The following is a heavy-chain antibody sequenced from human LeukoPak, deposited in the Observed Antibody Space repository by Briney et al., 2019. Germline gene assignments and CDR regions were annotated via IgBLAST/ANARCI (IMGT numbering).Heavy chain of an antibody. Sequence: ASVKVSCKASGYTFTSYGISWERQAPGQGLEWMGWISAYNGNTNYAQKLQGRVTMTTDTSTSTAYMELRSLRSDDTAVYYCARDTGDIVVVVAATPHYYYGMDVWGKGTTVTVSS. CDR2: ISAYNGNT. CDR3: ARDTGDIVVVVAATPHYYYGMDV. J-gene: IGHJ6*04. V-gene: IGHV1-18*04. CDR1: GYTFTSYG. D-gene: IGHD2-15*01.